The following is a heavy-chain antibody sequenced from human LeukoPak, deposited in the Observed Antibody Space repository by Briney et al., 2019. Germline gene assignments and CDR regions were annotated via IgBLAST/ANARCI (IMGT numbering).Heavy chain of an antibody. D-gene: IGHD6-19*01. J-gene: IGHJ4*02. CDR1: GLTFRSYA. CDR3: ARPQRPGIAVAVLGY. Sequence: GRSLRLSRAASGLTFRSYAMHGVREAPGKGREGGAVISYDGSNKYYADSVKGRFTISRDNSKNTLYLQMNSLRAEDTAVYYCARPQRPGIAVAVLGYWGQGTLVTVSS. CDR2: ISYDGSNK. V-gene: IGHV3-30*04.